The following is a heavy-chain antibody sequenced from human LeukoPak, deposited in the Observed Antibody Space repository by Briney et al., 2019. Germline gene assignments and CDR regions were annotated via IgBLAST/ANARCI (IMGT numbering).Heavy chain of an antibody. CDR2: INPDGSIK. CDR1: GFTFGHHF. Sequence: GGSLRLSCVASGFTFGHHFMSWVRQAPGGGLEWVANINPDGSIKFHADSVKGRFTISRDKARNSVYLQMNSLRGEDTAVYYCARAVDVAVYWGQGPLVAVSS. J-gene: IGHJ4*02. V-gene: IGHV3-7*01. CDR3: ARAVDVAVY. D-gene: IGHD3-16*01.